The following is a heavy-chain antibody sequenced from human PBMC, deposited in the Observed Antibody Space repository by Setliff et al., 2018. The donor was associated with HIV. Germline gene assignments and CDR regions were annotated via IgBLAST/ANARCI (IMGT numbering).Heavy chain of an antibody. V-gene: IGHV4-34*01. J-gene: IGHJ4*02. Sequence: SETLSLTCSVSGTSVSSDYWSWIRQTPGKGLEWIAEINHSGNTNYNPSLKSRVTISVVTSKSHFSLKMTSVTAADTAIYFCARGALSLTMTKLLSFFDSWGQGTQVTVSS. CDR2: INHSGNT. CDR3: ARGALSLTMTKLLSFFDS. CDR1: GTSVSSDY. D-gene: IGHD3-22*01.